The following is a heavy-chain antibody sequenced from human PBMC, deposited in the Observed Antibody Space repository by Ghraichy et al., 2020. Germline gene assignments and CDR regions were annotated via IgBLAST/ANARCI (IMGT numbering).Heavy chain of an antibody. D-gene: IGHD6-19*01. J-gene: IGHJ4*02. CDR1: AGSVSRRTYY. Sequence: SETLSLTCTVSAGSVSRRTYYQSWIRQPPGKGLEWIANIHHSGSTYYNPSLKSRVTISIDTSKNQFSLNVTSVTAADTAVYYCARVIGTVEVAGTGKYYFDYSSQGTLRTYSS. CDR2: IHHSGST. CDR3: ARVIGTVEVAGTGKYYFDY. V-gene: IGHV4-39*01.